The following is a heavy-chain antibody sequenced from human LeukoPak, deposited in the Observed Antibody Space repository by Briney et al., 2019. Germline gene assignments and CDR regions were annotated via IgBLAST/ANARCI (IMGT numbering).Heavy chain of an antibody. Sequence: VASVKVSCKASGGTFSSYAISWVRQAPGQGLEWVGGIIPIFGTANYAQKFQGRVTITADESTSTAYMELSSLRSGDTAVYYCARSTRIFGVVIISMVYFDYWGQGTLVTVSS. J-gene: IGHJ4*02. CDR3: ARSTRIFGVVIISMVYFDY. V-gene: IGHV1-69*13. D-gene: IGHD3-3*01. CDR1: GGTFSSYA. CDR2: IIPIFGTA.